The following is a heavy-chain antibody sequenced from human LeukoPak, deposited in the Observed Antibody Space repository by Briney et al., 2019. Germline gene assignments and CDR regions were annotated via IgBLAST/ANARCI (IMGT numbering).Heavy chain of an antibody. Sequence: PSDTLSLTCALYCVSFSCYYWIGIPPPPGKVREWIGEITHSGGTNYNTCLKSRVTISVDTSKKQFSRKMSSVTAADTAVYYWAIDGYVDAFVIWGEGTMVTVS. D-gene: IGHD5-12*01. CDR1: CVSFSCYY. V-gene: IGHV4-34*01. CDR3: AIDGYVDAFVI. CDR2: ITHSGGT. J-gene: IGHJ3*02.